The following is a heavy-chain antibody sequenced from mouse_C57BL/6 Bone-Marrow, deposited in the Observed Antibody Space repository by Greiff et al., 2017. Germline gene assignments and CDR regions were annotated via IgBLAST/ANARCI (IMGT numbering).Heavy chain of an antibody. D-gene: IGHD2-10*01. CDR2: ISSGGDYI. Sequence: DVKLVESGEGLVKPGGSLKLSCAASGFTFSSYAMSWVRQTPEKRLEWVAYISSGGDYIYYADTMERRFIISRDNTKKTLYLQMSSLRSEDTALYYCASFLLGAYWGQGTLVTVSA. CDR1: GFTFSSYA. V-gene: IGHV5-9-1*02. CDR3: ASFLLGAY. J-gene: IGHJ3*01.